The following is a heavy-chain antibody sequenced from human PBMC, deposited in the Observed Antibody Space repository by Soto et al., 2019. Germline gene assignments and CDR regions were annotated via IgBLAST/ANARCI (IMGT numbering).Heavy chain of an antibody. CDR1: GGTFSSYA. D-gene: IGHD3-3*01. J-gene: IGHJ5*02. CDR2: IIPIFGTA. V-gene: IGHV1-69*13. Sequence: SVKVSCKASGGTFSSYAISWVRQAPGQGLEWMGGIIPIFGTANYAQKFQGRVTITADESTSTAYMELSSLRSEDTAVYYCARDGYYDFWSGYYPDNWFDPWGQGTLVTVSS. CDR3: ARDGYYDFWSGYYPDNWFDP.